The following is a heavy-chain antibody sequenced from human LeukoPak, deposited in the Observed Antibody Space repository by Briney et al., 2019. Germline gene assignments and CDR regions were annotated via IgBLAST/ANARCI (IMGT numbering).Heavy chain of an antibody. CDR2: INSDGSST. CDR1: GFTFSSYW. Sequence: GGSLRLSCAASGFTFSSYWMHWVRQAPGKGLVWVSRINSDGSSTSHADSVKGRFTISRDNAKNTLYLQMNSLRAEDTAVYYCAREYSSSWYGYYFDYWGQGTLVTVSS. V-gene: IGHV3-74*01. J-gene: IGHJ4*02. D-gene: IGHD6-13*01. CDR3: AREYSSSWYGYYFDY.